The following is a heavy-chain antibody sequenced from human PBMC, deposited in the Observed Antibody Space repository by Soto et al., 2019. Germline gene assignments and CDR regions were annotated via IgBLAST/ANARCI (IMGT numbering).Heavy chain of an antibody. CDR2: INHSGST. D-gene: IGHD2-15*01. J-gene: IGHJ1*01. V-gene: IGHV4-34*01. CDR1: GGSFSGYY. Sequence: SETLSLTCAVYGGSFSGYYWSWIRQPPGKGLEWIGEINHSGSTNYNPSLKSRVTISVDTSKNQFSLKLSSVTAADTAVYYCATLVPSGGSSPTGTKYFQHWGQGTLVTVSS. CDR3: ATLVPSGGSSPTGTKYFQH.